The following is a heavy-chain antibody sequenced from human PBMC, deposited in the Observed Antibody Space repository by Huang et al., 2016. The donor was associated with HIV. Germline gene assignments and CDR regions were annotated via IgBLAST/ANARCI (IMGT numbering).Heavy chain of an antibody. CDR1: GFIFSNYG. CDR2: ISYDGSNK. CDR3: ALKGDSSGWEYFRH. Sequence: QVQLVESGGGVVQPGRSLRLSCAASGFIFSNYGIHWVRQAPGKGVEWVALISYDGSNKYYTDSVKGRFSISRDKSKNTLYLQMNSLRAEDTAVYYCALKGDSSGWEYFRHWGQGTMVTVSS. D-gene: IGHD6-19*01. V-gene: IGHV3-30*03. J-gene: IGHJ1*01.